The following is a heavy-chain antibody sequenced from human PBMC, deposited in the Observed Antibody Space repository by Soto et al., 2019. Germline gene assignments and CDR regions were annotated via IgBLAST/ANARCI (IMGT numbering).Heavy chain of an antibody. Sequence: LRLSCAASGFTFSSYGMHWVRQAPGKGLEWVAVIWYDGSNKYYADSVKGRFTISRDNSKNTLYLQMNSLRAEDTAVYYCAREHYDFWSGYLDYYYYGMDVWGQGTTVTVSS. CDR1: GFTFSSYG. V-gene: IGHV3-33*01. D-gene: IGHD3-3*01. J-gene: IGHJ6*02. CDR3: AREHYDFWSGYLDYYYYGMDV. CDR2: IWYDGSNK.